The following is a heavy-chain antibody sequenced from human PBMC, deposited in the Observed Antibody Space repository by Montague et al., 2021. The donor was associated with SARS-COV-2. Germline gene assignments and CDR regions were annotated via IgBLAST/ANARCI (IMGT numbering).Heavy chain of an antibody. CDR1: GDSINTYY. J-gene: IGHJ6*02. CDR3: ARQAAGSYFYYGVDV. D-gene: IGHD6-13*01. Sequence: SDTLSLTCTVSGDSINTYYWNWIRQPPGKGLEWLGSIFYTGRTNXNPSLKSRVTISLDTSKNQFFLKVTSVTAADTAVYYCARQAAGSYFYYGVDVWGQGTTVTVSS. V-gene: IGHV4-59*07. CDR2: IFYTGRT.